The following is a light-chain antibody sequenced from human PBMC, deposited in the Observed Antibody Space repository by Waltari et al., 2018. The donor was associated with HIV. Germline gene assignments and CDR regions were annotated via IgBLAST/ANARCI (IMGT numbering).Light chain of an antibody. CDR2: DKS. V-gene: IGLV1-51*01. CDR3: GKWDKTLSGGV. Sequence: QFVLTQPPSVSAAPGQKVNISCSGSSSNIGNDFVSWYQVLPGAAPTLLIYDKSERRADIPARCSVSKSGTSATRSSTVLQTGDEADYYCGKWDKTLSGGVFGGGTKLTVL. CDR1: SSNIGNDF. J-gene: IGLJ3*02.